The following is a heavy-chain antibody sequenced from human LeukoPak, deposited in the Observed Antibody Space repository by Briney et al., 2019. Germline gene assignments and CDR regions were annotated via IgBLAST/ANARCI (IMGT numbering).Heavy chain of an antibody. CDR3: ASARERSRFTFDI. D-gene: IGHD3-3*01. Sequence: PGGSLRLSCAASGFTFSSYSMNWVRQAPGKGLEWVSSISSSSSYIYYADSVKGRFTISRDNAKNSLYLQMNSLRAEDTAVYYCASARERSRFTFDIWGQGTMVTVSS. V-gene: IGHV3-21*01. J-gene: IGHJ3*02. CDR2: ISSSSSYI. CDR1: GFTFSSYS.